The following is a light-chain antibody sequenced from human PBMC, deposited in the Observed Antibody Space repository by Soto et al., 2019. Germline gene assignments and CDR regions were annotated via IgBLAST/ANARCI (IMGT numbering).Light chain of an antibody. V-gene: IGLV2-8*01. J-gene: IGLJ1*01. Sequence: QSALTQPPSASGSPGQSVTISCTGTKNDIGVYDFVSWYQHHPGKAPRLIIYEVVQRPSGVPDRFSGSKSGNTASLTVSGLQAEDEADYFCKSYAGSNTYVFGSGTKLTGL. CDR1: KNDIGVYDF. CDR2: EVV. CDR3: KSYAGSNTYV.